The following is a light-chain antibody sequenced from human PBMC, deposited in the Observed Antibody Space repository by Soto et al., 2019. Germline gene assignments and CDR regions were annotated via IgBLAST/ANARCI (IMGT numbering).Light chain of an antibody. J-gene: IGLJ2*01. CDR1: SSNIGSNY. V-gene: IGLV1-47*01. CDR2: RAS. CDR3: AGWDDTLNGLV. Sequence: QSVLTQPPSASGTPGQRVTISCSGSSSNIGSNYVYWYQQVPGTAPRLLMYRASQRPSGVPDRFSGSKSGTTASLAISGLRSEDEADYYCAGWDDTLNGLVFGGGTQLTVL.